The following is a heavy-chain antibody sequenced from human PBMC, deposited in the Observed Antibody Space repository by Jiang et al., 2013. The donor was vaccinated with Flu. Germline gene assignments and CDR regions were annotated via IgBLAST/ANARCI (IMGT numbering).Heavy chain of an antibody. CDR1: GYTFTSYG. V-gene: IGHV1-18*04. CDR2: ISAYNGNT. D-gene: IGHD2-2*02. CDR3: ARFLVYCSSTSCYTSPIYFDY. Sequence: GAEVKKPGASVKVSCKASGYTFTSYGISWVRQAPGQGLEWMGWISAYNGNTNYAQKLQGRVTMTTDTSTSTAYMELRSLRSDDTAVYYCARFLVYCSSTSCYTSPIYFDYWGQGTLVTVSS. J-gene: IGHJ4*02.